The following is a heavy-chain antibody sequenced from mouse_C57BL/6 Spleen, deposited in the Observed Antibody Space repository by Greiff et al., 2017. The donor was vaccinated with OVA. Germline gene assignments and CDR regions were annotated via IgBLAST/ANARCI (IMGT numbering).Heavy chain of an antibody. V-gene: IGHV1-26*01. Sequence: EVQLQQSGPELVKPGASVKISCKASGYTFTDYYMNWVKQSHGKSLEWIGDINPNNGGTSYNQKFKGKATLTVDKSSSTAYMELRSLTSEDSAVYYCARSRGYAFDYWGQGTTLTVSS. CDR2: INPNNGGT. CDR3: ARSRGYAFDY. D-gene: IGHD1-2*01. CDR1: GYTFTDYY. J-gene: IGHJ2*01.